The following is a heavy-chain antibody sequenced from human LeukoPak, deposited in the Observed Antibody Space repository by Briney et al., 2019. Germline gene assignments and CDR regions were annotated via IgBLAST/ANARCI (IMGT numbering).Heavy chain of an antibody. D-gene: IGHD3-22*01. V-gene: IGHV1-69*13. CDR2: IIPIFGTA. J-gene: IGHJ4*02. CDR3: ARVKGNYYDSSGYYHFDY. Sequence: GASVKVSCKASGGTFSSYAISWVRQAPGQGLEWMGGIIPIFGTANYAQKFQGRVTITADESTSTAYMELSSLRSEDTAVYYCARVKGNYYDSSGYYHFDYWGQGTLVTVSS. CDR1: GGTFSSYA.